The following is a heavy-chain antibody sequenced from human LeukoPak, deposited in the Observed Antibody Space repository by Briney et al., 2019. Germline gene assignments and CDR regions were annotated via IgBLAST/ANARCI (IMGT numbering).Heavy chain of an antibody. Sequence: GGSLRLSCTASGFTSGDYAMTWFRQAPGKGLEWVGFIRSKNYGGTAEYAASVKGRFTISRDDSKNIAYLQMNSLTTEDTAVYYCSRGSGWLSVYWGQGTLVTVSS. J-gene: IGHJ4*02. CDR3: SRGSGWLSVY. CDR2: IRSKNYGGTA. D-gene: IGHD6-19*01. V-gene: IGHV3-49*03. CDR1: GFTSGDYA.